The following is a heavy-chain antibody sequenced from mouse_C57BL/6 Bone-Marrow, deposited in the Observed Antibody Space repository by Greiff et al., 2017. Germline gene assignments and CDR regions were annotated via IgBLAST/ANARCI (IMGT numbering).Heavy chain of an antibody. V-gene: IGHV1-62-2*01. Sequence: QVQLQQSGAELVKPGASVTLSCKASGYTFTEYTIHWVKQRSGQGLEWIGWFYPGSGSIKYNEKFKDKATLTADQSSSTVYMELSRLTSEDSAVYFCARHEDRRATVVGAMDYWGQGTSVTVSS. CDR1: GYTFTEYT. D-gene: IGHD1-1*01. CDR3: ARHEDRRATVVGAMDY. CDR2: FYPGSGSI. J-gene: IGHJ4*01.